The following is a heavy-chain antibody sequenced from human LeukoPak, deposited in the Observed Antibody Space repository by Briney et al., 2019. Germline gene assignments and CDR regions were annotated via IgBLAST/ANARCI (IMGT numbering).Heavy chain of an antibody. Sequence: GGSLGLSCAASGVTFSSYAMHWVRQAPGTGQERVAVISYDGSNKYYADSVKGRFTISRDNSKNTLYLQMNSLRAEDTAVYYCARDLEGRDYYDSSGYWGQGTLVTVSS. V-gene: IGHV3-30*01. CDR3: ARDLEGRDYYDSSGY. D-gene: IGHD3-22*01. CDR1: GVTFSSYA. CDR2: ISYDGSNK. J-gene: IGHJ4*02.